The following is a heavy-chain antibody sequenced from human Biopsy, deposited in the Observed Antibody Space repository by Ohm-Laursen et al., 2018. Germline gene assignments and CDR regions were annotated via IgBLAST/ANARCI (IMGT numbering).Heavy chain of an antibody. CDR1: GGAFTNYA. Sequence: SSVKVSCKASGGAFTNYAINWVRQAPGQGLKWVGSSIPLFNTANYADKFQGRVTLTADKSTTTAYMELSSLRSEDTAIYYCARFPLGAYDDSGSYRAVEHWYFDLWGRGTLVTVSS. D-gene: IGHD3-22*01. CDR3: ARFPLGAYDDSGSYRAVEHWYFDL. CDR2: SIPLFNTA. J-gene: IGHJ2*01. V-gene: IGHV1-69*06.